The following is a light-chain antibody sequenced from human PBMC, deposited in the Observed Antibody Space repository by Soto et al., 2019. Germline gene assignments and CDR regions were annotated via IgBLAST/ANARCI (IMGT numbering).Light chain of an antibody. CDR1: QDIGNN. V-gene: IGKV3D-15*01. Sequence: EIVMTQSPVTLSVSPGESATLSCRASQDIGNNLAWYQKKPGQAPRLLIYGVFTRATGIPARFRGSGSGTEFTLTISSLQSEDFAVYHCHQYNSWPLTVGGGTKVEIK. CDR3: HQYNSWPLT. CDR2: GVF. J-gene: IGKJ4*01.